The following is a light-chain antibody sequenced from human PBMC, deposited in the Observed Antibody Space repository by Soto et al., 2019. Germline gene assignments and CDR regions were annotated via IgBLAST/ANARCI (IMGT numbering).Light chain of an antibody. CDR3: SSYTSSTTNV. CDR1: SSDVGGYNY. J-gene: IGLJ1*01. V-gene: IGLV2-14*01. Sequence: QSTLTHPASVSGSPGHSITISCTGTSSDVGGYNYVSWYQQHPGKAPKLMIYEVSNRPSGVSNRFSGSKSGNTASLTISGLQAEEEADHYCSSYTSSTTNVFGTGTKVTVL. CDR2: EVS.